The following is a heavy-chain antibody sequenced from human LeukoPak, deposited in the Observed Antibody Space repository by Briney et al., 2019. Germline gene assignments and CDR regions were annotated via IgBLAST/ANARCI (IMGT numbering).Heavy chain of an antibody. V-gene: IGHV1-2*02. J-gene: IGHJ3*02. CDR3: ARGKGATMIVLDAFDI. Sequence: ASVKVSCKASGYTFTSYYMHWVRQAPGQGLEWMGWINPNSGGTNYAQKFQGRVTMTRDTSISTAYMELSRLRSDDTAVYYCARGKGATMIVLDAFDIWGQGTMVTVSS. CDR2: INPNSGGT. CDR1: GYTFTSYY. D-gene: IGHD3-22*01.